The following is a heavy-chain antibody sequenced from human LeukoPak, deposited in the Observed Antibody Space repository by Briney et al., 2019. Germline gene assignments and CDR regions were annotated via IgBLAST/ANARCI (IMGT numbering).Heavy chain of an antibody. V-gene: IGHV3-15*01. CDR2: IKSKTDGGTT. CDR1: GFTFSNAW. D-gene: IGHD3-16*01. J-gene: IGHJ2*01. CDR3: ALYVTYDFDL. Sequence: PGGSLRLSCAASGFTFSNAWMSWVRQAPGKGLEWVGRIKSKTDGGTTDYAAPVKGRFTISRDDSKNTLYLQMNSLKTEDTAVCYCALYVTYDFDLWGRGTLVTVSS.